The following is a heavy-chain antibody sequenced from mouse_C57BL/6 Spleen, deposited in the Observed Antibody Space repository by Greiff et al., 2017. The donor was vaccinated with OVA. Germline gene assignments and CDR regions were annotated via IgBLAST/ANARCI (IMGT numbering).Heavy chain of an antibody. CDR3: GYYYGSSPYWYFDV. Sequence: QVQLQQSGAELASPGASVTLSCKASGYTFTDYIMNWVKKRPGQGLEWIGRIYPVSGETNYNRKFMGKATFSVDRSSSTVYMVLNSLTSEDPAVYYCGYYYGSSPYWYFDVWGTGTTVTVSS. CDR1: GYTFTDYI. J-gene: IGHJ1*03. CDR2: IYPVSGET. D-gene: IGHD1-1*01. V-gene: IGHV1-11*01.